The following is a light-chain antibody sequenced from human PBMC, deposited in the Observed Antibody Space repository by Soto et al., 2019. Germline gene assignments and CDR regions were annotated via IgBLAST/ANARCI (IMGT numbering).Light chain of an antibody. Sequence: EVVLTQYPGTLSLSPGERATLSCRASQTVRNNYLAWYQQKPGQAPRLLIYDASSRATGIPDRFSGGGSGTDFTLTISRLEPEDFAVYHCQQYDTSPLTFGGGTKV. V-gene: IGKV3-20*01. CDR3: QQYDTSPLT. CDR1: QTVRNNY. CDR2: DAS. J-gene: IGKJ4*01.